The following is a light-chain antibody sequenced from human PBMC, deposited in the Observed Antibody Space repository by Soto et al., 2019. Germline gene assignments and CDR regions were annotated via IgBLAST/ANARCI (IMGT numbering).Light chain of an antibody. Sequence: QSVLTQPPSVSGAPGQRVTISCTGSSSNIGAGYDVHWYQQLPGTAPKVLIYGNSNRPSGVPDRFSGSKSGTSASLAITGLRAEDEADYYCQSYDSSLSGSVVFGGGTKLTVL. CDR2: GNS. V-gene: IGLV1-40*01. CDR3: QSYDSSLSGSVV. CDR1: SSNIGAGYD. J-gene: IGLJ2*01.